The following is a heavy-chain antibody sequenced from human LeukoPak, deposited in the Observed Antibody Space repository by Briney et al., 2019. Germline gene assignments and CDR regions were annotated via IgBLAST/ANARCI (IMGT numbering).Heavy chain of an antibody. CDR2: INPNSGGT. J-gene: IGHJ6*03. D-gene: IGHD6-19*01. Sequence: ASVKVSCKASGYTFTGYSMYWVRQAPGQGLEWMGWINPNSGGTNYAQKFQGRVTMTRDTSISTAYMELTRLRSDDTAVYYCARGGWPVHYYYMDVWGKGTTVTISS. V-gene: IGHV1-2*02. CDR1: GYTFTGYS. CDR3: ARGGWPVHYYYMDV.